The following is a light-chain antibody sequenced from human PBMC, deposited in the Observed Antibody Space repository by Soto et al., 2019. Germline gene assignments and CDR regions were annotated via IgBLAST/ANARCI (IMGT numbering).Light chain of an antibody. V-gene: IGLV1-40*01. CDR2: GNS. Sequence: QSVLTQPPSVSGAPGQRVTISCTGSSSNIGAGYDVHWYQQLPGTAPKLLIYGNSNRPSGVPDRFSGSKSGTSASLAITGLQAEDEAEYYCQSYDSSLSVVFGGGTKLTDL. J-gene: IGLJ2*01. CDR3: QSYDSSLSVV. CDR1: SSNIGAGYD.